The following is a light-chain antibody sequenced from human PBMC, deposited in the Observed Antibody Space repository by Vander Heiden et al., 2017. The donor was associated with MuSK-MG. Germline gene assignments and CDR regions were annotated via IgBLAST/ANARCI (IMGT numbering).Light chain of an antibody. CDR3: QQYNSAPYT. Sequence: DLQMPQSPSTLSASVGDRVTITCRASQSISRWVAWYQQKPGQAPKLLIYKASTLESGVPSRVSGSGSGTEFTLTISSLQSDDFATYSCQQYNSAPYTFGQGTKVEIK. CDR2: KAS. CDR1: QSISRW. V-gene: IGKV1-5*03. J-gene: IGKJ2*01.